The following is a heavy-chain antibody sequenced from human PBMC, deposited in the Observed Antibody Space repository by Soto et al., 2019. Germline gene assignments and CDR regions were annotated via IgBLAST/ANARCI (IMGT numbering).Heavy chain of an antibody. Sequence: GVSLRLSWSACSLTFSRYRLHWFRQAPGKGLEWVAVISYDGSNKYYADSVKGRFTISRDNSKNTLYLQMNSLRAEDTAVYYCAKDQPLSYYYDSSGPDYWGQGT. CDR1: SLTFSRYR. D-gene: IGHD3-22*01. V-gene: IGHV3-30*18. CDR2: ISYDGSNK. J-gene: IGHJ4*02. CDR3: AKDQPLSYYYDSSGPDY.